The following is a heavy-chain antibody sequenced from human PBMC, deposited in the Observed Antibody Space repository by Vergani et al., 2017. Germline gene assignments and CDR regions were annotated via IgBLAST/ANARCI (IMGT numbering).Heavy chain of an antibody. D-gene: IGHD3-22*01. CDR3: AKRGGYYYVTYMDV. CDR1: GFTFSSYA. J-gene: IGHJ6*03. V-gene: IGHV3-23*01. Sequence: EVQLLESGGGLVQPGGSLSLSCAASGFTFSSYAMSWVRQAPGRGLGWVSAISGSGGSTYYADSVKGRFTISRDNSKNTLYLQMNSLRAEDTAVYYCAKRGGYYYVTYMDVWGKGTTVTVSS. CDR2: ISGSGGST.